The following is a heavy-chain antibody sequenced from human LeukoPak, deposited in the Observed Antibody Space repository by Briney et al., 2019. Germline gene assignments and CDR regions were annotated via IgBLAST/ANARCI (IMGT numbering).Heavy chain of an antibody. CDR1: GDSISGYY. D-gene: IGHD4-17*01. CDR3: ARLRNYCDY. V-gene: IGHV4-59*01. CDR2: IHSSGST. Sequence: SETLSLTCTVSGDSISGYYWTWMRQPPGKGLEWIGYIHSSGSTKYNPSLESRVTISIDTSKNQLSLKLSSVTAADTAVYYCARLRNYCDYWGQGTLVTVSS. J-gene: IGHJ4*02.